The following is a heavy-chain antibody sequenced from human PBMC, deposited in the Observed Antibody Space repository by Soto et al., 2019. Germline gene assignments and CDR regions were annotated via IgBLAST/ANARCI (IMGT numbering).Heavy chain of an antibody. CDR2: INGRGNYK. CDR1: VFTLTTYT. D-gene: IGHD1-26*01. J-gene: IGHJ4*02. V-gene: IGHV3-21*01. Sequence: PGGSLRLSCVASVFTLTTYTMNWVRQAPGMGLEWVSSINGRGNYKYYTDSVEGRFTISRDNAKNSLYLHMNSLGAEDTAVYYCAREDGVVGATSAFDYWGQGTLVTVSS. CDR3: AREDGVVGATSAFDY.